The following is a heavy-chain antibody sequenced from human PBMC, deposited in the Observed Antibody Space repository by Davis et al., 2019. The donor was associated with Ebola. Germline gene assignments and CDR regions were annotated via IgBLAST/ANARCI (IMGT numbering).Heavy chain of an antibody. J-gene: IGHJ3*02. CDR2: IYSGGNR. D-gene: IGHD4-17*01. V-gene: IGHV3-53*01. Sequence: GESLKISCVVSGLSVSDSYMSWVRQPPGKGLEWVAVIYSGGNRYYADSVKGRFTISRDNSKDTVYLQMNNLRVEDTAVYSCARAEDDYGEYPDALDIWGQGTVVTVSS. CDR3: ARAEDDYGEYPDALDI. CDR1: GLSVSDSY.